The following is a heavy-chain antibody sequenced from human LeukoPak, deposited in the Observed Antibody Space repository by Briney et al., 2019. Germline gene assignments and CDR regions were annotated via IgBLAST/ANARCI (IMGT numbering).Heavy chain of an antibody. V-gene: IGHV3-48*02. D-gene: IGHD1-26*01. CDR3: ATYSGYFEY. Sequence: GGSLRLSCAASGFTFSRYSMNWVRQAPGKGLEWVSYITSSSSTIYYADSVKGRFTISRDNAKDSLDLQMNSLRDEDTAVYYCATYSGYFEYWGQGTLVTVSS. CDR1: GFTFSRYS. J-gene: IGHJ4*02. CDR2: ITSSSSTI.